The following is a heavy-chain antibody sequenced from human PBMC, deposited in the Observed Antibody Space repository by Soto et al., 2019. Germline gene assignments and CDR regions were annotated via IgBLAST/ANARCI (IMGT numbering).Heavy chain of an antibody. CDR1: GYTFTGYY. J-gene: IGHJ4*02. CDR3: ARGVMITFGGVIVPYFDY. CDR2: INPNSGGT. Sequence: ASVKVSCKASGYTFTGYYMHWVRQAPGQGLEWMGWINPNSGGTNYAQKFQGWVTMTRDTSISTAYMELSRLRSDDTAVYYCARGVMITFGGVIVPYFDYWGQGTLVTVYS. V-gene: IGHV1-2*04. D-gene: IGHD3-16*02.